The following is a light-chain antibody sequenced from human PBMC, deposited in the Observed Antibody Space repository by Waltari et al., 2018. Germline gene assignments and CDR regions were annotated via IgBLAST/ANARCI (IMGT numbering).Light chain of an antibody. CDR3: QQANSFPRT. Sequence: DIQMTQSPSSVSASIGDRVTITCRASQDINIWLAWYQQKPGRAPQVLIFEATRLQSGVPSRFSGSGSGTEFTLTISSLQPEDFATYYCQQANSFPRTVGQGTRLEIK. CDR1: QDINIW. J-gene: IGKJ5*01. CDR2: EAT. V-gene: IGKV1D-12*01.